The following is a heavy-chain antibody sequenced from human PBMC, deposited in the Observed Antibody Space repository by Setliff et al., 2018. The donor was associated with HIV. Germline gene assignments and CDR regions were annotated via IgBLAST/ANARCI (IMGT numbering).Heavy chain of an antibody. CDR1: GDSITSSSYY. J-gene: IGHJ3*02. CDR3: ARHPLSRRRRTTVTTVGAFDI. Sequence: SSETLSLTCTVSGDSITSSSYYWGWLRQPPGKGLEWIGSIYYTGSTSYNPSLTSRVSISVDTSTSQFSLKLISVTAADTAVYYCARHPLSRRRRTTVTTVGAFDIWGQGTKVTVSS. CDR2: IYYTGST. V-gene: IGHV4-39*01. D-gene: IGHD4-17*01.